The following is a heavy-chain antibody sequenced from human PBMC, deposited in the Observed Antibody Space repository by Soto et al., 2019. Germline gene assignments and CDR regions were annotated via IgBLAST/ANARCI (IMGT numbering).Heavy chain of an antibody. Sequence: EVQLVESGGGLVQPGGSLRLSCAASGFTFSSYEMNWVRQAPGKGLEWVSYISSSGSTIYYADSVKGRFTISRDNAKNSLYLHMNSLRAEDTAVYYCARDSRLLWFGELLDYWGHGTLVTVSS. CDR2: ISSSGSTI. D-gene: IGHD3-10*01. CDR3: ARDSRLLWFGELLDY. J-gene: IGHJ4*01. V-gene: IGHV3-48*03. CDR1: GFTFSSYE.